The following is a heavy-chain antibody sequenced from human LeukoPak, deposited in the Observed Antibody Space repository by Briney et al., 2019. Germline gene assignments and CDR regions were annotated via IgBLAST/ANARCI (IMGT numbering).Heavy chain of an antibody. V-gene: IGHV4-61*02. D-gene: IGHD2-2*01. J-gene: IGHJ4*02. Sequence: SQTLSLTCTVSGGSISSGDYYWSWIRQPAGKGLEWIGRIYTSGSTNYNPSLKNRVTISVDTSKNQFSLKLSSVTAADTAVYYCARDVVVPATKIYYFDYWGQGTLVTVSS. CDR1: GGSISSGDYY. CDR3: ARDVVVPATKIYYFDY. CDR2: IYTSGST.